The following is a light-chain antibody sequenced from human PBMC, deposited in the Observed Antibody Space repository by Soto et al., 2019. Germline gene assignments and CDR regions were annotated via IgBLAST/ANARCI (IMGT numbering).Light chain of an antibody. Sequence: EIVLTQSPGTLSLSPGERATLSCRASQSVSSSYLAWYQQKPGQAPRLLIYGASSRATGIPDRFSGSGSGTDFTLTSSRLEPEDFAVYYWQQYGSSRTFGQGTKLEIK. J-gene: IGKJ2*02. CDR2: GAS. CDR1: QSVSSSY. V-gene: IGKV3-20*01. CDR3: QQYGSSRT.